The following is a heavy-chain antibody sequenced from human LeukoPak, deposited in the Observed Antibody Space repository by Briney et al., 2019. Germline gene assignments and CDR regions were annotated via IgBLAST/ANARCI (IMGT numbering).Heavy chain of an antibody. CDR2: IASTGET. V-gene: IGHV3-13*01. Sequence: GGSLRLSCAASGYSFSTSDMHWVRQASGRGLEWVSSIASTGETYYAPSVKGRFTISRENAKNSLYLQMNSLRAGDTAVYHCVRGGEIGLDYWGQGTLVTVSS. J-gene: IGHJ4*02. D-gene: IGHD3-16*01. CDR1: GYSFSTSD. CDR3: VRGGEIGLDY.